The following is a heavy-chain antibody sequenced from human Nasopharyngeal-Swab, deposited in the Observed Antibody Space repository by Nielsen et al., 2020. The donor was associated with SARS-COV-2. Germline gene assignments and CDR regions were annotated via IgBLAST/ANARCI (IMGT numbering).Heavy chain of an antibody. D-gene: IGHD1-7*01. CDR3: AKARVELTRNDAFDV. CDR1: GFIFRTYP. Sequence: GGSLRLSCAASGFIFRTYPMSWVRQAPGKGLEWVSGISASGGSIYHADSVKDRFTISRDNSKNTLFLQMHSLRGEDTAIYYCAKARVELTRNDAFDVWGRGTLVTVSS. V-gene: IGHV3-23*01. J-gene: IGHJ3*01. CDR2: ISASGGSI.